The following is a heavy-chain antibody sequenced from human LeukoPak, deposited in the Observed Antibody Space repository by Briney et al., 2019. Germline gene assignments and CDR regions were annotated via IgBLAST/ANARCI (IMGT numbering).Heavy chain of an antibody. CDR3: ARAYYCSSTSCYDSRWFHP. J-gene: IGHJ5*02. CDR1: GGSISSGDYY. V-gene: IGHV4-30-4*01. CDR2: IYYSGST. Sequence: PSQTLSLTCTVSGGSISSGDYYWSWIRQPPGKGLEWIGYIYYSGSTYYNPSLKSRVTISVDTSKNQFSLKLSSVTAADTAVYYCARAYYCSSTSCYDSRWFHPWGQGTLVTVSS. D-gene: IGHD2-2*01.